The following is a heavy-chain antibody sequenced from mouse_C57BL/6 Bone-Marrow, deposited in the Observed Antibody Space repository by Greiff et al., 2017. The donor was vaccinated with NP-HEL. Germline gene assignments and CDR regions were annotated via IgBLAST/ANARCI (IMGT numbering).Heavy chain of an antibody. CDR1: GFTFSDAW. Sequence: EVQLVESGGGLVQPGGSMKLSCAASGFTFSDAWMDWVRQSPEKGLEWVAEIRNKANNHATYYAESVKGRFTISRDDSKSSVYLQMNSLRAEDTGIYYCTRLAYYSNYGFAYWGQGTLVTVSA. J-gene: IGHJ3*01. CDR2: IRNKANNHAT. D-gene: IGHD2-5*01. V-gene: IGHV6-6*01. CDR3: TRLAYYSNYGFAY.